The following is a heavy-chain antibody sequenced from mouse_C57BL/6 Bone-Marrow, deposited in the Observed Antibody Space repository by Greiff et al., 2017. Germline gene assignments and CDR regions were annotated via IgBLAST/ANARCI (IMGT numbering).Heavy chain of an antibody. CDR2: IYPSDSET. Sequence: QVQLQQPGAELVRPGSSVKLSCKASGYTFTSYWMDWVKQRPGQGLEWIGNIYPSDSETHYNQKFKDKATLTVDKSSSTAYMQLSSLTSEDSAVYYCARKDYPYAMDYWGQGTSVTVSS. D-gene: IGHD5-5*01. J-gene: IGHJ4*01. V-gene: IGHV1-61*01. CDR1: GYTFTSYW. CDR3: ARKDYPYAMDY.